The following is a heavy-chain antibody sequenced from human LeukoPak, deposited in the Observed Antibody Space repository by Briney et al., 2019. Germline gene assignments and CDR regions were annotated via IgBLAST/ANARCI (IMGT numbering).Heavy chain of an antibody. V-gene: IGHV4-38-2*01. CDR2: IYHSGST. Sequence: SETLSLTCAVSGYSISSGYYWGWIWQPPGKGLEWIGSIYHSGSTYYNPSLKSRVTISVDTSKIQFSLKLSSVTAADTAVYYCARIKGGSGDAFDIWGQGTMVTVSS. J-gene: IGHJ3*02. CDR3: ARIKGGSGDAFDI. CDR1: GYSISSGYY.